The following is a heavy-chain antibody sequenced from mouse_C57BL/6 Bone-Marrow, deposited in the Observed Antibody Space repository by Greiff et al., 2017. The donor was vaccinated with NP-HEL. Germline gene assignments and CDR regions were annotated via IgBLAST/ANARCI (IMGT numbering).Heavy chain of an antibody. D-gene: IGHD4-1*01. Sequence: EVKLVESGGGLVQPGGSLKLSCAASGFTFSDYYMYWVRQTPEKRLEWVAYISNGGGSTYYLDTVKGRFTISRDNAKNTLYLQMSRLKSEDTAMYYCARLGTEYFDVWGTGTTVTVSS. CDR3: ARLGTEYFDV. CDR2: ISNGGGST. J-gene: IGHJ1*03. CDR1: GFTFSDYY. V-gene: IGHV5-12*01.